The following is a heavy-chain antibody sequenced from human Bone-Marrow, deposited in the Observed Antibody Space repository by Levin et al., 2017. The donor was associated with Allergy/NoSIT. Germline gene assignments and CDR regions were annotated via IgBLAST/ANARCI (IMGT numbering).Heavy chain of an antibody. Sequence: ASVKVSCKTSGYTFITYPISWVRQVPGQGLEWMGWITTHNGKPDYAPQFLDRVTMTTDTSASTDYMDLRTLTSEDPAVYYCARGQAAAGLSYWGQGTLVTVSS. J-gene: IGHJ4*02. CDR3: ARGQAAAGLSY. D-gene: IGHD6-13*01. V-gene: IGHV1-18*01. CDR2: ITTHNGKP. CDR1: GYTFITYP.